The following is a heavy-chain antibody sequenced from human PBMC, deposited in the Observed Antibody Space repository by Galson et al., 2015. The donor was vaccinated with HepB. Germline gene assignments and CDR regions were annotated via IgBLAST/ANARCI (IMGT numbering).Heavy chain of an antibody. J-gene: IGHJ4*02. CDR2: IDPSDSYT. Sequence: WVRQIPGKGLEWMGRIDPSDSYTDYSPSFQGHVSMSVDKSTTTAYLQWSSLKASDTAMYYCASRHSYFRSGTWYNVADYWGQGTLVSVSS. V-gene: IGHV5-10-1*01. CDR3: ASRHSYFRSGTWYNVADY. D-gene: IGHD3-10*01.